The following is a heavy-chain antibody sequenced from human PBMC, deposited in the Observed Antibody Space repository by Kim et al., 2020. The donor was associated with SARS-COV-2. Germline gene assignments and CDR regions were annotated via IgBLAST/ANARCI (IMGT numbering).Heavy chain of an antibody. V-gene: IGHV3-53*04. Sequence: GGSLRLSCAASGFTVSSNYMSWVRQAPGKGLEWVSVIYSGGSTYYADSVKGRFTISRHNSKNTLYLQMNSLRAEDTAVYYCARGGGRPPSVVVAAPYYYYYMDVWGKGTTVTVSS. CDR2: IYSGGST. J-gene: IGHJ6*03. CDR3: ARGGGRPPSVVVAAPYYYYYMDV. CDR1: GFTVSSNY. D-gene: IGHD2-15*01.